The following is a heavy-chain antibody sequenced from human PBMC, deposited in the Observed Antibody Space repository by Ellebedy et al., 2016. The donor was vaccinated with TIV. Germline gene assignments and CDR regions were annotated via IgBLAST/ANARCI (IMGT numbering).Heavy chain of an antibody. CDR3: ARNDAMDV. CDR1: GFTFSRFV. CDR2: LSKNGRIE. J-gene: IGHJ6*02. Sequence: GESLKISCATSGFTFSRFVVNWVSQAPGKGLEWLAVLSKNGRIEFYADSVKGRFTISNDTSRSIHYLHMNSLGADDTAVYYCARNDAMDVWGQGTTVTVSS. V-gene: IGHV3-30*04.